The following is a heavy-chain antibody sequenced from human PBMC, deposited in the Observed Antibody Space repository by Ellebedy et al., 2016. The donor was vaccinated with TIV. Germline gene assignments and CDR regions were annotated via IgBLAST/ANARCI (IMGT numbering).Heavy chain of an antibody. Sequence: GGSLRLXXAASGFTFSSYGMHWVRQAPGKGLEWVAVISYDGSNKYYADSVKGRFTISRDNSKNTLYLQMNSLRAEDTAVYYCARDPYYYDSSGYTFDYWGQGTLVTVSS. J-gene: IGHJ4*02. CDR1: GFTFSSYG. V-gene: IGHV3-30*03. D-gene: IGHD3-22*01. CDR3: ARDPYYYDSSGYTFDY. CDR2: ISYDGSNK.